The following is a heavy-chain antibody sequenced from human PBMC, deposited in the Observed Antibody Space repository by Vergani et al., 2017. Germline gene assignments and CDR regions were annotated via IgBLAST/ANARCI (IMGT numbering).Heavy chain of an antibody. CDR1: GGSISSSSYY. D-gene: IGHD3-9*01. J-gene: IGHJ3*02. CDR3: ARVKGILRYFDI. CDR2: IYYSGST. V-gene: IGHV4-39*01. Sequence: QVQLQESGLGLVKPSQTLSLTCTVSGGSISSSSYYWGWIRQPPGKGLEWIGSIYYSGSTYYNPSLKSRVTISVDTSKNQFSLKLSSVTAADTAVYYCARVKGILRYFDIWGQGTMVTVSS.